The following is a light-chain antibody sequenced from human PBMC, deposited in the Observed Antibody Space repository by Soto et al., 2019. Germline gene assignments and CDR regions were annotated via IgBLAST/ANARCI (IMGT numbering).Light chain of an antibody. J-gene: IGKJ5*01. CDR3: QQSYSTPIT. CDR1: QSISSY. CDR2: AAS. Sequence: DIQMTQSPSSLSASVRDRVTITCLASQSISSYLNWYQQKXGKAPKXXIYAASSLQSGVPSRFSGSGSGTDFTLTISSLQPEDFETYYCQQSYSTPITFGQGTRLEIK. V-gene: IGKV1-39*01.